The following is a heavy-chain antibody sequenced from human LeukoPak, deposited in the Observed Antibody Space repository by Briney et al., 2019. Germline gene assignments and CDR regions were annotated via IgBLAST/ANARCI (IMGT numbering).Heavy chain of an antibody. CDR1: GYTFTSYY. V-gene: IGHV1-46*03. CDR3: ASLGYSSSTSCLPFDY. D-gene: IGHD2-2*01. Sequence: ASVKVSCKASGYTFTSYYMHWVRQAPGQGLEWMGIINPSGGSTSYAQKFQGRVTMTRDTSTSTVYMELSSLRSEDTAVYYCASLGYSSSTSCLPFDYWGQGTLVTVSS. J-gene: IGHJ4*02. CDR2: INPSGGST.